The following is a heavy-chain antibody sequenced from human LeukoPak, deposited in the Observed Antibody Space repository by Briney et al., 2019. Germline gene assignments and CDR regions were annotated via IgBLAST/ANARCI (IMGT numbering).Heavy chain of an antibody. V-gene: IGHV4-34*01. J-gene: IGHJ4*02. CDR2: INHSGST. Sequence: IPSETLSLTCAVYGGSFSGYYWSWIRQPPGKGLEWIGEINHSGSTNYNPSLKSRVTISVDTSKNQFSLKLSSVTAADTAVYYCASRQHYYDSSGYPDYWGQGTLVTVSS. D-gene: IGHD3-22*01. CDR1: GGSFSGYY. CDR3: ASRQHYYDSSGYPDY.